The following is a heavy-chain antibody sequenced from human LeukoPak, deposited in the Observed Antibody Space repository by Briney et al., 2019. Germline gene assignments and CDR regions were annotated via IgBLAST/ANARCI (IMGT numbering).Heavy chain of an antibody. D-gene: IGHD1-26*01. J-gene: IGHJ4*02. CDR3: APSGSYYSSGYY. CDR2: INSDGSST. CDR1: GFTFSSYW. V-gene: IGHV3-74*01. Sequence: PGGSLRLSCAASGFTFSSYWMHWVRQAPGKGLVWVSRINSDGSSTSYADSVKGRFAISRDNAKNTLYLQMNSLRAEDTAVYYCAPSGSYYSSGYYWGQGTLVTVSS.